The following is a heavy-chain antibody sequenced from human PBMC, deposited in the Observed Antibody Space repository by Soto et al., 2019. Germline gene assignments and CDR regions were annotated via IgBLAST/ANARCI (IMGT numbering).Heavy chain of an antibody. CDR3: ARDLSAAAGTTSGYV. CDR2: ISAYNGNT. V-gene: IGHV1-18*04. J-gene: IGHJ6*02. CDR1: GYTFASYG. Sequence: ASVKVSCKASGYTFASYGISWVRQAPGQGLEWMGWISAYNGNTNYAQKLQGRVTMTTDTSTSTAYMELRSLRSDDTTVYYCARDLSAAAGTTSGYVWGQGTTVTVSS. D-gene: IGHD6-13*01.